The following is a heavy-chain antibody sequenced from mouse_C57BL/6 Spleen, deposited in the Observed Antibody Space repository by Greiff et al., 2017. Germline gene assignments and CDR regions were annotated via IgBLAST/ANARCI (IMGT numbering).Heavy chain of an antibody. J-gene: IGHJ3*01. CDR2: FNPGSGGT. CDR3: ARDTTVVEQGFAY. D-gene: IGHD1-1*01. Sequence: QVQLQQSGAELVRPWTSVQVSCKASGYAFTNYLIEWVKLRPGPGLEWIGVFNPGSGGTNFTEKFNGKGTLTADKSSSTAYMQLRSLTSEDSAVYFGARDTTVVEQGFAYWGQGTLVTVSA. CDR1: GYAFTNYL. V-gene: IGHV1-54*01.